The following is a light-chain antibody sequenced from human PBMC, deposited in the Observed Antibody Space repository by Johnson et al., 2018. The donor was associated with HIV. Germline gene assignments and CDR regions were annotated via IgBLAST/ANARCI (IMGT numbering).Light chain of an antibody. V-gene: IGLV1-51*01. CDR3: ETWDRSLSGV. Sequence: QSVLTQPPSVSAATGQKVTISCFGSDSNIGNNYVSWYQQLPGTAPKLLIYDNDKRPSGIPDRFSGSKSGTSATLGITGLQTGAEADYYCETWDRSLSGVFGTGTKVTVL. J-gene: IGLJ1*01. CDR1: DSNIGNNY. CDR2: DND.